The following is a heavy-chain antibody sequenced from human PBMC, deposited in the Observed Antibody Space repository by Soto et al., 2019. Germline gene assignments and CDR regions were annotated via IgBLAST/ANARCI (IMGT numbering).Heavy chain of an antibody. CDR3: ARVSPMAHYYFDY. D-gene: IGHD3-10*01. Sequence: SATLCVTCTVSGGSISGGDCCWSWIRQPPGKGREGIWYIYYIGSTYYNPSLKSRITISVDTSKDQFSLKLSSVTAADTAVYYCARVSPMAHYYFDYWGQGTLVPVSS. CDR1: GGSISGGDCC. V-gene: IGHV4-30-4*01. J-gene: IGHJ4*02. CDR2: IYYIGST.